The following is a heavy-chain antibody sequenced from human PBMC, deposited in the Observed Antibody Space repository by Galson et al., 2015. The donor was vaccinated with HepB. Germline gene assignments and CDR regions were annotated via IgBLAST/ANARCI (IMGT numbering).Heavy chain of an antibody. CDR3: ARDSGDFWIPFDY. CDR2: INPNSGGT. J-gene: IGHJ4*02. CDR1: GYTFTGYY. Sequence: SVKVSCKASGYTFTGYYMHWVRQAPGQGLEWMGRINPNSGGTNYAQKFQGRVTMTRDTSISTAYMELSRLRSDDTAVYYCARDSGDFWIPFDYWGQGTLVTVSS. D-gene: IGHD3-3*01. V-gene: IGHV1-2*06.